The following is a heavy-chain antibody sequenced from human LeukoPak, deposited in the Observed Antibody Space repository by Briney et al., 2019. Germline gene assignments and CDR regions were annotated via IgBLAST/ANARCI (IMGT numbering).Heavy chain of an antibody. J-gene: IGHJ4*02. CDR2: IYYSGST. CDR1: GVSISSSNSY. V-gene: IGHV4-39*07. D-gene: IGHD2-15*01. CDR3: ARDGGGNYFDY. Sequence: SETLSLTCTVSGVSISSSNSYWGWIRQPPGKGLEWIGSIYYSGSTYYNPSLKSRVTISVDTSKNQFSLKLSSVTAADTAVYYCARDGGGNYFDYWGQGTLVTVSS.